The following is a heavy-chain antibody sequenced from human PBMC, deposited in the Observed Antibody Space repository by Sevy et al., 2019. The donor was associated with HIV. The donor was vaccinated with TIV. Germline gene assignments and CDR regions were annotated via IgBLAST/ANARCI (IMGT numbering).Heavy chain of an antibody. Sequence: SETLSLTCTVSGGSISSSSYYWGWIRQPPGKGLEWIGSIYYSGSTYYNPSLKSRVTISVDTSKNQFSLMLSSVTAADTAVYYCASLNTYYDILSGSGWFDPWGQGTLVTVSS. CDR3: ASLNTYYDILSGSGWFDP. CDR1: GGSISSSSYY. V-gene: IGHV4-39*01. D-gene: IGHD3-9*01. J-gene: IGHJ5*02. CDR2: IYYSGST.